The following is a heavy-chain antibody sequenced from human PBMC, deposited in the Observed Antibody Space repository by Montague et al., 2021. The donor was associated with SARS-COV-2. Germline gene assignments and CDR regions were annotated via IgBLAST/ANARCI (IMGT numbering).Heavy chain of an antibody. Sequence: SETLSLTCAVSGASINSYENWWSWVRQPPGKGLEWIGEIYHIGAFNYNPSLTSRVTISIDTSRNQLSLRLSSVTAADTAVYYCARTRGGATRYFDYWGQRTLVTVSS. CDR1: GASINSYENW. D-gene: IGHD1-26*01. V-gene: IGHV4-4*02. CDR2: IYHIGAF. CDR3: ARTRGGATRYFDY. J-gene: IGHJ4*02.